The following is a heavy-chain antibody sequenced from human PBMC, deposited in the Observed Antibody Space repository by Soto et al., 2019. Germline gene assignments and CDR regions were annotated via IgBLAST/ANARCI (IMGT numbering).Heavy chain of an antibody. CDR1: GFTFTRYS. V-gene: IGHV3-21*06. CDR2: ISSTTNYI. J-gene: IGHJ4*02. CDR3: ARESEDLTSNFDY. Sequence: GSLRLSCAASGFTFTRYSMDWVRQAPGKGLEWVSSISSTTNYIYYGDSMKGRFTISRDNAKNSLYLEMNSLRAEDTAVYYCARESEDLTSNFDYWGQGTLVTVSS.